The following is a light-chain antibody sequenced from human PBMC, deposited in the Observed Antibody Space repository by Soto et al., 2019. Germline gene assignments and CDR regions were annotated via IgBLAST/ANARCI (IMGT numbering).Light chain of an antibody. CDR2: RAS. V-gene: IGKV3-15*01. CDR1: QSVRDN. CDR3: QQYNFWPHT. Sequence: EILLTQSPATLAVSPGEGATLSCRASQSVRDNLAWYQQKPGQAPRLLIYRASTRATGVPARFSGSGSGTDFTLTISSLQSEDVSVYFCQQYNFWPHTFGQGT. J-gene: IGKJ2*01.